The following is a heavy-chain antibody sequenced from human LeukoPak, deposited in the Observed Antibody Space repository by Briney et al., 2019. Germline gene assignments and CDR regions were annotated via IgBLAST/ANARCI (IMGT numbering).Heavy chain of an antibody. D-gene: IGHD3-22*01. CDR2: ISWNSGSI. CDR1: GFTFDDYA. V-gene: IGHV3-9*03. J-gene: IGHJ4*02. Sequence: GRSLRLSCAASGFTFDDYAMHWVRQAPGKGLEWVSGISWNSGSIGYADSVKGRFTISRDNAKNSLHLQMNSLRAEDMALYYCAKDSRYDSSGYFDYWGQGTLVTVSS. CDR3: AKDSRYDSSGYFDY.